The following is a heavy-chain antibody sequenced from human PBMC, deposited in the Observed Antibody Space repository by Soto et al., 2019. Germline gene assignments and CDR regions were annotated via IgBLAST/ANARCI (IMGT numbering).Heavy chain of an antibody. J-gene: IGHJ3*02. CDR3: ARGPEGYAFDI. Sequence: EVQLVESGGGLVQPGGSLRLSCAASGFTFSSYAMHWVRQAPGKGLEYVSAISSNGGSTYYANSVKGRFTISRDNSKNTLYLQMGSLRAEGMAVFYWARGPEGYAFDIWGQGTMVTVSS. CDR2: ISSNGGST. V-gene: IGHV3-64*01. CDR1: GFTFSSYA.